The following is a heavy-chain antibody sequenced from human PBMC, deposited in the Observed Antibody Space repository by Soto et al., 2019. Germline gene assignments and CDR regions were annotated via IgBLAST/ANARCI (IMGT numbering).Heavy chain of an antibody. J-gene: IGHJ5*02. CDR2: ITSRGSTI. CDR1: GFTFNIYG. V-gene: IGHV3-48*01. CDR3: ARVIRSGSSTGWFDP. Sequence: GGSLRLSCTASGFTFNIYGMNWVRQPPGKGLEWVSYITSRGSTIHYADSVKGRFTISRGNGKNSLYLQMSSLRAEDTAVYYCARVIRSGSSTGWFDPWGQGTLVTVSS. D-gene: IGHD6-19*01.